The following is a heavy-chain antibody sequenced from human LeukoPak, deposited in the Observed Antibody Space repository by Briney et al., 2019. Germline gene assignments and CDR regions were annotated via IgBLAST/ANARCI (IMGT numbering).Heavy chain of an antibody. CDR3: AKQGGSGSYYWPIDY. Sequence: GGTLRLSCAASGITFSSYGMSWVRQAPGKGLEWVSTISGSGYSTYYADSVKGRFTISRDNSKNTLYLQMNSLRAEDTAVYYCAKQGGSGSYYWPIDYWGQGTLVTVSS. CDR2: ISGSGYST. V-gene: IGHV3-23*01. D-gene: IGHD3-10*01. J-gene: IGHJ4*02. CDR1: GITFSSYG.